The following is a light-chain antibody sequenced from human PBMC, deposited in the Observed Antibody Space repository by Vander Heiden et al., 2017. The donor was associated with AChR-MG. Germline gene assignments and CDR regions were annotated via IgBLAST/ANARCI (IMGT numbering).Light chain of an antibody. CDR3: QQRRSWPRT. V-gene: IGKV3-11*01. CDR1: QSLSTY. CDR2: GAS. J-gene: IGKJ1*01. Sequence: DIVLTQSPVTLSLSPGARATLTCRASQSLSTYLAWYQQKPDQPPRLLVYGASTRASGVPDRFTGSGSGTDFILTISSLEPEDFAVYYCQQRRSWPRTFGQGS.